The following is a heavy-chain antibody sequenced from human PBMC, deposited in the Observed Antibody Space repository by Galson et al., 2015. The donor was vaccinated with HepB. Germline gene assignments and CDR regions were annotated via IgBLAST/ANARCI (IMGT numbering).Heavy chain of an antibody. CDR2: ISYDGSNE. J-gene: IGHJ4*02. CDR3: AKNDYGDYGLDY. D-gene: IGHD4-17*01. V-gene: IGHV3-30*18. Sequence: SLRLSCAASGFTFSSYGMHWVRQAPGKGLEWVALISYDGSNEYYADSVKGRFTISRDNSKNTLYLQMNRLRAEDTAVYYCAKNDYGDYGLDYWGQGTLVTVSS. CDR1: GFTFSSYG.